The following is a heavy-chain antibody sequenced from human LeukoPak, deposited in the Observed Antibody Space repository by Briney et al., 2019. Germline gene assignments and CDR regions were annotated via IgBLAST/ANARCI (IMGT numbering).Heavy chain of an antibody. V-gene: IGHV4-31*03. CDR3: ARAPRSYYDSSGYYWPSGAFDI. D-gene: IGHD3-22*01. CDR2: IYYSGST. Sequence: SETLSLTCTVSGGSISSGGYYWSWIRQHPGKGLEWTGYIYYSGSTYYNPSLKSRVTISVDTSKNQFSLKLSSVTAADTAVYYCARAPRSYYDSSGYYWPSGAFDIWGQGTMVTVSS. CDR1: GGSISSGGYY. J-gene: IGHJ3*02.